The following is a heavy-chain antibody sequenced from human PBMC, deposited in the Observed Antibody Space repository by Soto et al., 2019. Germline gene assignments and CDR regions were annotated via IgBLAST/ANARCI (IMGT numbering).Heavy chain of an antibody. CDR3: ASYIPFLEWLSTMDV. Sequence: QVQLVQSGAEVKKPGSSVKVSCKASGGTFSSYAISWVRQAPGQGLEWMEGIIPIFGTANYAQKFQGRVTITADESTSTAYMELSSLRSEDTAMYYCASYIPFLEWLSTMDVWGQGTTVTVSS. V-gene: IGHV1-69*01. CDR1: GGTFSSYA. CDR2: IIPIFGTA. J-gene: IGHJ6*02. D-gene: IGHD3-3*02.